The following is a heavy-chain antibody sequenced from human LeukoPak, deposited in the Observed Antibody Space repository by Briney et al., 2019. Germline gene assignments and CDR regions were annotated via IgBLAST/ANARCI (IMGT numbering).Heavy chain of an antibody. CDR1: GYTLTELS. D-gene: IGHD6-19*01. V-gene: IGHV1-24*01. Sequence: ASVKVSCKVSGYTLTELSMHWVRQAPGKGLEWMGGFDPEDGETIYAQKFQGRVTMTEDTSTDTAYMELSSLRSEDTAVYYCATDRHSGYSSGWQKGSWYFDLWGRGTLVTVSS. CDR3: ATDRHSGYSSGWQKGSWYFDL. CDR2: FDPEDGET. J-gene: IGHJ2*01.